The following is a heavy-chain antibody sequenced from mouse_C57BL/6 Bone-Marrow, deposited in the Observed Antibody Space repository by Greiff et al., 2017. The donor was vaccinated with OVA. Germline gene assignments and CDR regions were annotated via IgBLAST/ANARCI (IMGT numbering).Heavy chain of an antibody. CDR3: ARSLEG. V-gene: IGHV1-64*01. CDR1: GYTFTSYW. Sequence: VQLQQPGAELVKPGASVKLSCKASGYTFTSYWMHWVKQRPGQGLEWIGMIHPNSGSTNYNEKFKSKATLTVDTSSSTAYMQLSSLTSGASAGYYCARSLEGWGKGTTLTVSS. CDR2: IHPNSGST. J-gene: IGHJ2*01.